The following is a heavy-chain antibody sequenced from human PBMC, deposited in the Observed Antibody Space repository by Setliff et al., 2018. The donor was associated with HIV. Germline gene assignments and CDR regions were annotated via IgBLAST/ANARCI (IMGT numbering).Heavy chain of an antibody. CDR1: GYSISSGYY. CDR2: VNHSGST. V-gene: IGHV4-38-2*02. J-gene: IGHJ4*02. D-gene: IGHD6-13*01. CDR3: VSDRDKISWYYF. Sequence: PSETLSLTCTVSGYSISSGYYWGWIRQPPGKGLEWIGEVNHSGSTNYNPSLKSRVTISVDTSKNQFSLKLSSVTAADTALYYCVSDRDKISWYYFWGQGTLVTVSS.